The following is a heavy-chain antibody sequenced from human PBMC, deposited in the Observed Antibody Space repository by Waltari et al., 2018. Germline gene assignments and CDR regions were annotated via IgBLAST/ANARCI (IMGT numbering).Heavy chain of an antibody. CDR2: IDYSGST. Sequence: QVQLQESGPGLVKPSQTLSLTCTVSGGSISSGGYYWSWIRQHPGKGLEWIGYIDYSGSTYYNPSLKSRVTISVDTSKNQFSLKLSSVTAADTAVYYCAREGPSGSGIDYWGQGTLVTVSS. D-gene: IGHD1-26*01. CDR1: GGSISSGGYY. CDR3: AREGPSGSGIDY. J-gene: IGHJ4*02. V-gene: IGHV4-31*03.